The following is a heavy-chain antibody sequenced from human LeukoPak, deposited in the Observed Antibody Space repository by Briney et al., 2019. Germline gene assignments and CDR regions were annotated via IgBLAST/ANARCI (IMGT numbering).Heavy chain of an antibody. CDR3: ARVCSGGSCYMDY. V-gene: IGHV4-4*02. D-gene: IGHD2-15*01. CDR2: IYHSGST. CDR1: GGSISSSNS. J-gene: IGHJ4*02. Sequence: PSETLSLTCAVSGGSISSSNSWSWVRQPPGKGLEWIGEIYHSGSTNYNPSLKSRVTISVDKSKNQFSLKLSSVTAADTAVYYCARVCSGGSCYMDYWGQGTLVTVSS.